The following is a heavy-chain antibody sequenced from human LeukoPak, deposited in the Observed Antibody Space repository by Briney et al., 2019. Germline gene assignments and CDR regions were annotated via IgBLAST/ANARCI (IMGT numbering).Heavy chain of an antibody. J-gene: IGHJ4*02. CDR3: ARVRYDYVWGSYRYTTYYFDY. CDR1: GYTFIGYY. D-gene: IGHD3-16*02. V-gene: IGHV1-8*03. Sequence: GASVKVSCKASGYTFIGYYIHWVRQAPGQGLEWMGWMNPNSGNTGYAQKFQGRVTITRNTSISTAYMELSSLRSEDTAVYYCARVRYDYVWGSYRYTTYYFDYWGQGTLVTVSS. CDR2: MNPNSGNT.